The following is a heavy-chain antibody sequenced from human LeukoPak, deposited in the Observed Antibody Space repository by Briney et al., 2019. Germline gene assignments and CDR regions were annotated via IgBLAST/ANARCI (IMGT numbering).Heavy chain of an antibody. CDR3: ARVVEMATIIGWYFDL. Sequence: ASVKVSCKASGYTFTGYYMHWVRQAPGQGLEWMGWINPNSGGTNYAQKFQGRVTMTRDTSISTAYMELSRLRSDDTAVYYCARVVEMATIIGWYFDLWGRGTLVTVSS. D-gene: IGHD5-24*01. CDR1: GYTFTGYY. CDR2: INPNSGGT. V-gene: IGHV1-2*02. J-gene: IGHJ2*01.